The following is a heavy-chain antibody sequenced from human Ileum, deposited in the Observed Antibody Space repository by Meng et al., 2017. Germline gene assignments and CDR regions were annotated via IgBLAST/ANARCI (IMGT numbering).Heavy chain of an antibody. CDR2: MNPNSGKT. V-gene: IGHV1-8*01. D-gene: IGHD1-1*01. CDR3: ARRTQSTGTALGY. Sequence: QVKVVQLGPVVKKPGAAAKVSCKASGFIFSSYDMNWVRQAPRPGLEWMGWMNPNSGKTGYAQKFQDRITMTRDTSINTAYMELSSLTSEDTAVYYGARRTQSTGTALGYWGQGTLVTVSS. J-gene: IGHJ4*02. CDR1: GFIFSSYD.